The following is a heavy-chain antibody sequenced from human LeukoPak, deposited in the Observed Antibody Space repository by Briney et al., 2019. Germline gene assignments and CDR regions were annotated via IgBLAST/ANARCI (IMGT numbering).Heavy chain of an antibody. Sequence: GGSLRLSCAASGFTFSSYAMSWVRQAPGKGLEWVSAISGSGGSTYYAASVKGRFTISRDNSKNTLYLQMNSLRAEDTAVYYCAKWLYSGSSSHFDYWGQGTLVTVSS. V-gene: IGHV3-23*01. D-gene: IGHD1-26*01. CDR1: GFTFSSYA. CDR2: ISGSGGST. J-gene: IGHJ4*02. CDR3: AKWLYSGSSSHFDY.